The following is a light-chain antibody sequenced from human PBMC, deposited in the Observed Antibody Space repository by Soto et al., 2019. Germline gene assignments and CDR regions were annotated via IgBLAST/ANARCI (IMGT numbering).Light chain of an antibody. CDR3: QQYKDWPRT. Sequence: EIVMTQSPATLSVSPGERATLSCRASQSVRNTLAWYQQIPGQAPRLLIYGASTRATGIPARFSGSGSGTEFTLTISSLQSEDFGVYYCQQYKDWPRTFGQGTKLAI. CDR1: QSVRNT. J-gene: IGKJ2*01. V-gene: IGKV3D-15*01. CDR2: GAS.